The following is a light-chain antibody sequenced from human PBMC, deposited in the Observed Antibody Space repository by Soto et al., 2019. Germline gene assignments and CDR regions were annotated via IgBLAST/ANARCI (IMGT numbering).Light chain of an antibody. J-gene: IGLJ1*01. Sequence: QPVLTQSPSASASLGASVKLTCTLSSGHSSYAIAWHQQQPEKGPRYLMKLNSDGSHSKGDGIPDRFSGSSSGAERYLTISSLQSEDEAAYYCQTWGTGTFYVFGTGTKLTVL. CDR1: SGHSSYA. CDR2: LNSDGSH. V-gene: IGLV4-69*01. CDR3: QTWGTGTFYV.